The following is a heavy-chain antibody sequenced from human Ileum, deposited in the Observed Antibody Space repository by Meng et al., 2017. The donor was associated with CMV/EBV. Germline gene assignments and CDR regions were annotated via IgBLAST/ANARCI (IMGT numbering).Heavy chain of an antibody. Sequence: GTFSRYTIGWVRQAPGQGLEWMGGIHPIFATPNYAQNFRGRVTITTDESTSTAYMELSSLRSEDTAIYYCATTSASTSPGANWFDPWGQGTLVTVSS. CDR3: ATTSASTSPGANWFDP. D-gene: IGHD2-2*01. J-gene: IGHJ5*02. V-gene: IGHV1-69*05. CDR1: GTFSRYT. CDR2: IHPIFATP.